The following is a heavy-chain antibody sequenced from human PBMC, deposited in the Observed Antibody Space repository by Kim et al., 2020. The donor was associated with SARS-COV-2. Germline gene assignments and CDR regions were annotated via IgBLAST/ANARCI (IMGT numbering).Heavy chain of an antibody. J-gene: IGHJ4*02. Sequence: GGSLRLSCAASGFTFSSYWMHWVRQAPGKGLVWVSRINSDGSSTSYADSVKGRFTISRDNAKNTLYLQMNSLRAEDTAVYYCARGGHSGYDFDYWGQGTLVTVSS. CDR2: INSDGSST. CDR1: GFTFSSYW. D-gene: IGHD5-12*01. V-gene: IGHV3-74*01. CDR3: ARGGHSGYDFDY.